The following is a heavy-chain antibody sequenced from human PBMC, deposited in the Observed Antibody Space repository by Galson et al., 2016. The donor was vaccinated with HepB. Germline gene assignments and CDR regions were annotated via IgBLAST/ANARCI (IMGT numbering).Heavy chain of an antibody. Sequence: TLSLTCAVSGGSMNSGGYYWSWIRQHPGRGLEYIGYIHYSGTTYYNPSLKSRLTMPVDAFKNEFSLNLTSVTAADTAVYFCASELYSYDSSGYYRFDYWGPGAQVTVSS. D-gene: IGHD3-22*01. J-gene: IGHJ4*02. CDR2: IHYSGTT. CDR3: ASELYSYDSSGYYRFDY. CDR1: GGSMNSGGYY. V-gene: IGHV4-31*11.